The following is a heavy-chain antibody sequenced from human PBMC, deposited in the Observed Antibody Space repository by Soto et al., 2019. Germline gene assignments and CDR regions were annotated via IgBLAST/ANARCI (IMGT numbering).Heavy chain of an antibody. V-gene: IGHV3-74*02. CDR2: INSDGSGA. CDR3: ARGDCVGGTCYSVAGSFYYYMDV. CDR1: GFTFSNYW. D-gene: IGHD2-15*01. J-gene: IGHJ6*03. Sequence: EVQLVESGGGLVQPGGSLRLSCAASGFTFSNYWMYWVRQAPGKGLEWVSRINSDGSGASYADSVEGRLTISRDNVKNTLYLQKDSLRAEDTAVYYCARGDCVGGTCYSVAGSFYYYMDVWGKRPKVTV.